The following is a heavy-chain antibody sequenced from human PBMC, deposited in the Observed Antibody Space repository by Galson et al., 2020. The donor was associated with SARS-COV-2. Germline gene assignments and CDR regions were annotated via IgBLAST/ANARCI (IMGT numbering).Heavy chain of an antibody. V-gene: IGHV3-33*06. CDR1: GFTFSSYG. CDR3: AKDLAPGETSFDP. J-gene: IGHJ5*02. CDR2: IWYDGSNK. Sequence: GESLKISCAASGFTFSSYGMHWVRQAPGKGLEWVAVIWYDGSNKYYADSVKGRFTISRDNSKNTLYLQMNSLRAEDTAVYYCAKDLAPGETSFDPWGQGTLVTVSS.